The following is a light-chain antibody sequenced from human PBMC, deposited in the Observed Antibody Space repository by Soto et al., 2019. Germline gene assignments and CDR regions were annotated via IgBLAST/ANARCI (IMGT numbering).Light chain of an antibody. V-gene: IGKV3-11*01. CDR3: QQRSNWQGFT. J-gene: IGKJ3*01. Sequence: EIVLTQSPATLSLSPGERATLSCRASQSVSSYLAWYQQKPGQAPRLLIYDASNRATGIPARFSGSGSGTDFTLTSSSLEPEDFAVYYCQQRSNWQGFTFGPGTKVDIK. CDR2: DAS. CDR1: QSVSSY.